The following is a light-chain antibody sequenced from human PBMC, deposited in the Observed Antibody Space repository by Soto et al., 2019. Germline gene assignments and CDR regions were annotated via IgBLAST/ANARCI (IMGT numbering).Light chain of an antibody. CDR2: DAS. CDR1: QSISSW. CDR3: QQYNIYPWT. V-gene: IGKV1-5*01. Sequence: DIQMTQSPSTLSASVGDRVTITFRASQSISSWLAWYQQKPGKAPKLLIYDASSLESGVPSRFSGSGSGTEFTLAISSLQPDDFAIYYCQQYNIYPWTFGQGTKVDNK. J-gene: IGKJ1*01.